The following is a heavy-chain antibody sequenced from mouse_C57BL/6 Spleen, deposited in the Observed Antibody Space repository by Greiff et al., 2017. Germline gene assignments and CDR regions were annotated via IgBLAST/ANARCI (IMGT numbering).Heavy chain of an antibody. Sequence: VQLQESGPGLVQPSQSLSITCTVSGFSLTSYGVHWVRQSPGKGLEWLGVIWRGGSTDYNAAFMSRLSITKDNSKSQVFFKMNSLQADDTAIYYCANYYSKTYAMDYWGQGTSVTVSS. V-gene: IGHV2-5*01. J-gene: IGHJ4*01. CDR1: GFSLTSYG. CDR3: ANYYSKTYAMDY. CDR2: IWRGGST. D-gene: IGHD2-5*01.